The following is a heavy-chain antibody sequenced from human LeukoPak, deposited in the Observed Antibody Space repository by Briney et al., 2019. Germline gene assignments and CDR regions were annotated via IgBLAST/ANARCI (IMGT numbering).Heavy chain of an antibody. CDR2: IYYSGST. J-gene: IGHJ4*02. CDR3: AIQYSSSWYDPLGPFRY. V-gene: IGHV4-39*01. CDR1: GGSISSSSYY. D-gene: IGHD6-13*01. Sequence: PSETLSLTCTVSGGSISSSSYYWGWIRQPPGKGLEWIGSIYYSGSTYYNPSLKSRVTISVDTSKNQFSLKLSSVTAADTAVYYCAIQYSSSWYDPLGPFRYWGQGTLVTVSS.